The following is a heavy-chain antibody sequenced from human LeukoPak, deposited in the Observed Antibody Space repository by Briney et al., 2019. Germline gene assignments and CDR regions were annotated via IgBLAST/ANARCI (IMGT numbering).Heavy chain of an antibody. Sequence: GGSLRLSCAASGFTFSSYSMNWVRQAPGKGLEWVSYISSSTIYYADSVKGRFTISRDNAKNSLYLQMNSLRDEDTAVYYCARADYIVPAANDYYYYYGMDVWGQGTTVTVSS. J-gene: IGHJ6*02. D-gene: IGHD2-2*01. V-gene: IGHV3-48*02. CDR2: ISSSTI. CDR1: GFTFSSYS. CDR3: ARADYIVPAANDYYYYYGMDV.